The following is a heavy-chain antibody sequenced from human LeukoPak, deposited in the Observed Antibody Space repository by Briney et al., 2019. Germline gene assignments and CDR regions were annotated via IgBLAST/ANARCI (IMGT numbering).Heavy chain of an antibody. CDR1: GFTLNDYY. V-gene: IGHV3-11*01. J-gene: IGHJ5*02. Sequence: PGGSLRLSCAASGFTLNDYYMNWIRQAPGKGLEWLSYINIGGTNTHYADSVKGRFTISRDNAKKSLYLEMNNLRAEDTAVYYCATDGAGFDTWGQGVLVTVSS. CDR2: INIGGTNT. CDR3: ATDGAGFDT.